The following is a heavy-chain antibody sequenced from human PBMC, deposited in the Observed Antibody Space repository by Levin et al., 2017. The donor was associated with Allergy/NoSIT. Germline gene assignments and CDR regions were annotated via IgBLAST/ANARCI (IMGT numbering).Heavy chain of an antibody. Sequence: GGSLRLSCKASGYTFKNYGISWVRQAPGQGLEWMGWISTHNGNTNYAQCFQGRVTITTDTSTSTLDMELRSLISDDTAVYYCARFVVTPVSYFYMDVWGKGTTVTVSS. CDR2: ISTHNGNT. D-gene: IGHD2-2*01. V-gene: IGHV1-18*01. J-gene: IGHJ6*03. CDR1: GYTFKNYG. CDR3: ARFVVTPVSYFYMDV.